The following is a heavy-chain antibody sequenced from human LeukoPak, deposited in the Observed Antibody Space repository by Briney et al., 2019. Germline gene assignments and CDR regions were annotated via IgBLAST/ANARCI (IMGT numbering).Heavy chain of an antibody. D-gene: IGHD4-17*01. CDR2: IYYSGST. V-gene: IGHV4-39*01. Sequence: SETLSLTCTVSGGSISSSSYYWGWIRQPPGKGLEWIGSIYYSGSTYYNPSLKSRVTISVDTSKNQFSLKLSSVTAADTAEYYCARRETTVTTLGWFDPWGQGTLVTVSS. CDR3: ARRETTVTTLGWFDP. J-gene: IGHJ5*02. CDR1: GGSISSSSYY.